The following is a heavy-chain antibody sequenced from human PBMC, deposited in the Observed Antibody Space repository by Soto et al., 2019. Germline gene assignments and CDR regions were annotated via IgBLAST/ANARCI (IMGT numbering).Heavy chain of an antibody. CDR3: ARESEGNPYYDFWSGHYRPNYYYYYGMDV. V-gene: IGHV4-39*02. Sequence: SETLSLTCTVSGGSISSSSYYWGWIRQPPGKGLEWIGSIYYSGSTYYNPSLKSRVTISVDTSKNQFSLKLSSVTAADTAVYYCARESEGNPYYDFWSGHYRPNYYYYYGMDVWGQGTTVTVSS. CDR2: IYYSGST. D-gene: IGHD3-3*01. J-gene: IGHJ6*02. CDR1: GGSISSSSYY.